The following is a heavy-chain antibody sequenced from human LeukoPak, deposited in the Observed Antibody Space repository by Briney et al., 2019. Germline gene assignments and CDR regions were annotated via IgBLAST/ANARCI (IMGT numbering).Heavy chain of an antibody. D-gene: IGHD6-19*01. CDR1: GFTVSNKY. CDR3: ARDRISSGWYSGFGS. Sequence: GGSLRLSCAASGFTVSNKYISWVRQAPGKGLEWLSVMYSGGSTYYAVSVKGRFIMSRDISKNTLYLQMNSLRAEDTAVYYCARDRISSGWYSGFGSWGQGALVTVS. J-gene: IGHJ5*01. V-gene: IGHV3-53*01. CDR2: MYSGGST.